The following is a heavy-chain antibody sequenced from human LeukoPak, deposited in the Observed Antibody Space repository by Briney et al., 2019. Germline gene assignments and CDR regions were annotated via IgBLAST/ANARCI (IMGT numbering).Heavy chain of an antibody. CDR3: ARDTYYSDLNGYYYFES. CDR2: INHSGST. V-gene: IGHV4-34*01. J-gene: IGHJ4*02. Sequence: PSETLSLTCAVYGGSFSGYYWSWIRQPPGKGLEWIGEINHSGSTNYNPSLKSRVTISEDTSKNHFSLKLTSVTAADTAVYYCARDTYYSDLNGYYYFESWGQGTLVSVSS. CDR1: GGSFSGYY. D-gene: IGHD3-22*01.